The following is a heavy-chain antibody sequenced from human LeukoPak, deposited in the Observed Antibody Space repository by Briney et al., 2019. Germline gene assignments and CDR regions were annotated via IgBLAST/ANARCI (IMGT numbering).Heavy chain of an antibody. J-gene: IGHJ5*02. D-gene: IGHD6-19*01. Sequence: ASVKVSCKASGYTFTGYYMHWVRQAPGQGLEWMGWINPNSGGTNYAQKFQGRVTMTRDTSISTAYMELSRLRSDDTAVYYCARARPLRIAVAGISHWFDPWGQGTLVTVSS. CDR3: ARARPLRIAVAGISHWFDP. CDR1: GYTFTGYY. CDR2: INPNSGGT. V-gene: IGHV1-2*02.